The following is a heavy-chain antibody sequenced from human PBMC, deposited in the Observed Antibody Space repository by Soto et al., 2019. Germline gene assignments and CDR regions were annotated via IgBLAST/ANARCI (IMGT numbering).Heavy chain of an antibody. Sequence: VGSLRLSCAGSGFTFGDSYMSWIRQAPGKGLEWLSYISPGSRYPAYADSVKGRFTISRDNAKRSLYLQMMSLTAEDTAIYYCVRGGGGGLLDPWGQGTMVTVSS. J-gene: IGHJ5*02. CDR3: VRGGGGGLLDP. CDR1: GFTFGDSY. CDR2: ISPGSRYP. V-gene: IGHV3-11*06. D-gene: IGHD2-15*01.